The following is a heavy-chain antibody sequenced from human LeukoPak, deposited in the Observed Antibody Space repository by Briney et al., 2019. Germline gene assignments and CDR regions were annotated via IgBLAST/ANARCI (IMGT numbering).Heavy chain of an antibody. CDR1: GYTFTSYD. J-gene: IGHJ4*02. D-gene: IGHD3-3*01. CDR3: ATAGVGLRFLEWLPNPSY. V-gene: IGHV1-8*01. Sequence: SVKVSCKASGYTFTSYDINWVRQATGQGLEWMGWMNPNSGNTGYAQKFQGRVTMTRNTSISTAYMELSSLRSEDTAVYYCATAGVGLRFLEWLPNPSYWGQGTLVTVSS. CDR2: MNPNSGNT.